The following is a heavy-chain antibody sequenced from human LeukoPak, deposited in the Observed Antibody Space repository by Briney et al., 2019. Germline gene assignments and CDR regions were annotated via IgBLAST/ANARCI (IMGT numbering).Heavy chain of an antibody. CDR1: GYTLTELS. D-gene: IGHD3-16*02. V-gene: IGHV1-24*01. J-gene: IGHJ4*02. CDR3: ATEGRSDYVWGSYPKFDY. Sequence: ASVKVSCKVSGYTLTELSMHWVRQAPGKGLEWMGGFDPEDGETIYAQKFQGRVTMTEDTSTDTAYMELSNLRSEDTAVYYCATEGRSDYVWGSYPKFDYWGQGNLVTVSS. CDR2: FDPEDGET.